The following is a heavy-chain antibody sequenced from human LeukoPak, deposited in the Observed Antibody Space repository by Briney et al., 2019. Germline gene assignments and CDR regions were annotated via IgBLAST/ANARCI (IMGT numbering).Heavy chain of an antibody. V-gene: IGHV3-23*01. CDR3: ATYSSSWYCFNY. CDR2: ISGSGGST. D-gene: IGHD6-13*01. J-gene: IGHJ4*02. CDR1: GFTFSSYA. Sequence: GGSLRLSCAASGFTFSSYAMSWVRQAPGKGLEWVSAISGSGGSTYYADSVKGRFTISRDNSKNTLYLQMNSLRAEDTAVYYCATYSSSWYCFNYWGQGTLVTVSS.